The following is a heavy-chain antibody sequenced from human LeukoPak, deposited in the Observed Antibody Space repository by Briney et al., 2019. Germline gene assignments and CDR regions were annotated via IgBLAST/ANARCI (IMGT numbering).Heavy chain of an antibody. Sequence: SQTLSLTCTVDAGSMSSYYCGWVRQPPRNGLGWLGYIYYSVSTNYNPSLRRRVTISVDTSKNQFSLKLSSVSAADTAVYYCARGRTFDNWGQGTLVTVSS. J-gene: IGHJ4*02. V-gene: IGHV4-59*01. CDR3: ARGRTFDN. CDR1: AGSMSSYY. CDR2: IYYSVST.